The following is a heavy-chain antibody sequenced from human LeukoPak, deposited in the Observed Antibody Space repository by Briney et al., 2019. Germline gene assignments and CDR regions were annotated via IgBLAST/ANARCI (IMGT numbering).Heavy chain of an antibody. D-gene: IGHD6-13*01. Sequence: GGSLRLSCGASGFTFSSYAMSWVRQAPGKGLEWVSAIGGSGGTAYYADSVRGRFTLSRDNSKNTMYLKMNSLRAEDTPVYYGAKNPFIAPSVNLFDPWGQGTLVTVSS. J-gene: IGHJ5*02. V-gene: IGHV3-23*01. CDR3: AKNPFIAPSVNLFDP. CDR2: IGGSGGTA. CDR1: GFTFSSYA.